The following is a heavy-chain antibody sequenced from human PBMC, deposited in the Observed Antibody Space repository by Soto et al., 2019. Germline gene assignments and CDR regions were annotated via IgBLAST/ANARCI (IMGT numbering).Heavy chain of an antibody. CDR1: GFPFSRFA. J-gene: IGHJ4*02. CDR3: VKDGAVTFSGWFFDY. D-gene: IGHD4-4*01. V-gene: IGHV3-64D*06. CDR2: ISFNGGDT. Sequence: WGSLRLSCSASGFPFSRFAIYWVRQAPGKGLVYVSGISFNGGDTYHADSVKGRFSISRDNSKNTVYLQMSSLRAEDTAVYYCVKDGAVTFSGWFFDYWGQGTPVTV.